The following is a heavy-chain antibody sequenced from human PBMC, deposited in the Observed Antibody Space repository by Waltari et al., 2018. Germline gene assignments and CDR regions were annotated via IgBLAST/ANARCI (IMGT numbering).Heavy chain of an antibody. Sequence: QVQLQQWGAGLLKPSETLSLTCAVYGGSFSGYYWSWIRQPPGKGLEWIGEINHSGSTNYNPALKSRVTISVDTSKNQCSLKLSSVTAADTAVYYCARGRGIAARKYNWFDPWGQGTLVTVSS. V-gene: IGHV4-34*01. D-gene: IGHD6-6*01. J-gene: IGHJ5*02. CDR2: INHSGST. CDR1: GGSFSGYY. CDR3: ARGRGIAARKYNWFDP.